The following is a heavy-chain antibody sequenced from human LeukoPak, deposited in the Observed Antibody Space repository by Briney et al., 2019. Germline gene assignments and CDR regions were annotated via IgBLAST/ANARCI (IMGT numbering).Heavy chain of an antibody. CDR2: IYHSGST. CDR1: GGSIRSSYYY. J-gene: IGHJ4*02. V-gene: IGHV4-39*07. CDR3: AAFFRYDILTGYYQRAPFDY. D-gene: IGHD3-9*01. Sequence: SETLSLTCTVSGGSIRSSYYYWGWIRQPPGKGLEWIGEIYHSGSTNYNPSLKSRVTISVDKSKNQFSLKLSSVTAADTAVYYCAAFFRYDILTGYYQRAPFDYWGQGTLVTVSS.